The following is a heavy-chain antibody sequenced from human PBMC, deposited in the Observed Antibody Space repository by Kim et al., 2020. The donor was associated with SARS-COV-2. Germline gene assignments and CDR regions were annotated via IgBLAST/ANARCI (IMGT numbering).Heavy chain of an antibody. D-gene: IGHD6-19*01. V-gene: IGHV7-4-1*02. CDR2: INTNTGNP. J-gene: IGHJ6*02. CDR3: ASGIAVAGGELYGMDV. Sequence: ASVKVSCKASGYTFTSYAMNWVRQAPGQGLEWMGWINTNTGNPTYAQGFTGRFVFSLDTSVSTAYLQISSLKAEDTAVYYCASGIAVAGGELYGMDVWGQGTTVTVSS. CDR1: GYTFTSYA.